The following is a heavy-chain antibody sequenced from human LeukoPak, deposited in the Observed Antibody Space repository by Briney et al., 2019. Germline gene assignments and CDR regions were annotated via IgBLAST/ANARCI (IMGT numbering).Heavy chain of an antibody. Sequence: TGRSLRLSCAASGFTFDDYAMHWVRHAPGKGLEWVPGISWNSCSIGYADSVKGRFTIPRDNANNALYLQMNSLRAEDTALYYCAKDAGGWLQRHYYMDVWGKGTTVTVSS. D-gene: IGHD5-24*01. CDR1: GFTFDDYA. CDR3: AKDAGGWLQRHYYMDV. CDR2: ISWNSCSI. J-gene: IGHJ6*03. V-gene: IGHV3-9*01.